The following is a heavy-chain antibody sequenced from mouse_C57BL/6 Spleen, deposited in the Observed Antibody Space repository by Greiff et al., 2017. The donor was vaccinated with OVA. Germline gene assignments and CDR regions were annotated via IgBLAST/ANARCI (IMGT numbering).Heavy chain of an antibody. CDR1: GYTFTSYW. D-gene: IGHD2-4*01. Sequence: QVQLKQPGAELVKPGASVKLSCKASGYTFTSYWMHWVKQRPGRGLEWIGRIDPNSGGTKYNEKFKSKATLTVDKPSSTAYMQLSSLTSEDSAVYYCARSGLYYDYDNWYFDVWGTGTTVTVSS. V-gene: IGHV1-72*01. CDR3: ARSGLYYDYDNWYFDV. CDR2: IDPNSGGT. J-gene: IGHJ1*03.